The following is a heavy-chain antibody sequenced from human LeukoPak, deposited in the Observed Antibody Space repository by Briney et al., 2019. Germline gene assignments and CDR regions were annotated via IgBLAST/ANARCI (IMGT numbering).Heavy chain of an antibody. D-gene: IGHD3-10*01. Sequence: SETLSLTSTISVGSISSYYWRWIRQPPGKGLEWIEYIYYSGSTNYNPSLKSRVTISVDTSKNQFSLKLGSVTAAETAVYYCARGPPRNYYGSGSFNLDYWGQGTLVTGSS. V-gene: IGHV4-59*01. CDR1: VGSISSYY. CDR3: ARGPPRNYYGSGSFNLDY. J-gene: IGHJ4*02. CDR2: IYYSGST.